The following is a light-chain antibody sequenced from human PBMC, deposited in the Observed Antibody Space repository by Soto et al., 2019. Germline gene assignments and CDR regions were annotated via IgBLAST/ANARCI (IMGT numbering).Light chain of an antibody. V-gene: IGKV1-5*03. Sequence: DVQMTQSPSTLSASVGDRVTITCRASQTIGSLLAWYQQKPGKAHNLLIYKASSLESGVPSRFSGSGFGTEFTLTITGLQPDDFATYYCQLYNSWAFGQGTKVEI. CDR2: KAS. J-gene: IGKJ1*01. CDR1: QTIGSL. CDR3: QLYNSWA.